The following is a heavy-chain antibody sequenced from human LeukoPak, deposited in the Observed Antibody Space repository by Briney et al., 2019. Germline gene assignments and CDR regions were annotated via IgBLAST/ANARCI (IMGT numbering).Heavy chain of an antibody. CDR3: ARDFWATNHYYGMDV. Sequence: GGSLRLSCAASGFTFRNYAMAWVRQAPGKGLECVSAISGSGDSVRHADSVKGRFTISRDNSKNTLYLQMDNLRAKDTALYYCARDFWATNHYYGMDVWGQGTTVTVS. V-gene: IGHV3-23*01. CDR1: GFTFRNYA. D-gene: IGHD3-3*01. CDR2: ISGSGDSV. J-gene: IGHJ6*02.